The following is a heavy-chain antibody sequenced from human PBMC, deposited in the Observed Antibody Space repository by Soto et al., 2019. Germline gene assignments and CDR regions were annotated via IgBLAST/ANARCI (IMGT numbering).Heavy chain of an antibody. D-gene: IGHD3-10*01. V-gene: IGHV4-31*03. Sequence: SETLSLTCTVSGGSISSGGYYWSWIRQHPGKGLEWIGYIYYSGSTYYNPSLKSRVTISVDTSKNQFSLKLSSVTAADTAVYYCARGMRKAGQLGPSGAFDIWGQGTMVTVSS. J-gene: IGHJ3*02. CDR1: GGSISSGGYY. CDR3: ARGMRKAGQLGPSGAFDI. CDR2: IYYSGST.